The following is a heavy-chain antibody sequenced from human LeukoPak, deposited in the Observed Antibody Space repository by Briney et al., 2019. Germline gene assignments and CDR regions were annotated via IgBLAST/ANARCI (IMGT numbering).Heavy chain of an antibody. CDR2: ISGSGGST. Sequence: GGSLRLSCAASGFTFSSYAMSWVRQAPGKGLEWVSAISGSGGSTYYADSVKGRFTISRDNSKNTLYLQMNSLRAEDTAVYYCAKDLHCYRGSYLFDYWGQETLVTVSS. J-gene: IGHJ4*02. D-gene: IGHD1-26*01. CDR3: AKDLHCYRGSYLFDY. CDR1: GFTFSSYA. V-gene: IGHV3-23*01.